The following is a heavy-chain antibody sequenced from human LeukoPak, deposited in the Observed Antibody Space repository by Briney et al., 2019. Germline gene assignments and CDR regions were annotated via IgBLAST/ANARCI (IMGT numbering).Heavy chain of an antibody. D-gene: IGHD5-24*01. Sequence: SETLSLTCTVSGGSIRSYYWSWIRQPPGKGLEWIGYIYYSGSTNYNPSLKSRVTISVDTSKNQFSLKLSSVTAADTAVYYCARRSVEMATKGGNWFDPWGQGTLVTVSS. CDR2: IYYSGST. CDR3: ARRSVEMATKGGNWFDP. CDR1: GGSIRSYY. V-gene: IGHV4-59*08. J-gene: IGHJ5*02.